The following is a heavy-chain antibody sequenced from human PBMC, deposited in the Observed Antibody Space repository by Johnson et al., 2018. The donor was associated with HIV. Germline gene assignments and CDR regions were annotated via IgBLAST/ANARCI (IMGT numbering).Heavy chain of an antibody. Sequence: VQLVESGGGLVQPGGSLRLSCAASGFTFSSYAMHWVRQAPGKGLEWVGRIKSKPDGGTTDYAAPVKGRFTISRDDSENKLYLQMKSLKTEDTAVYYCTTDANWNYGQGAFDVWGQGTTVTVSS. CDR3: TTDANWNYGQGAFDV. CDR1: GFTFSSYA. D-gene: IGHD1-7*01. CDR2: IKSKPDGGTT. V-gene: IGHV3-15*01. J-gene: IGHJ3*01.